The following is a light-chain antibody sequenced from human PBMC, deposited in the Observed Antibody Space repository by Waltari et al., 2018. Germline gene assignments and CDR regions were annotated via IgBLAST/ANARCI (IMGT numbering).Light chain of an antibody. V-gene: IGLV1-44*01. CDR3: AAWDDSLNGPV. J-gene: IGLJ2*01. CDR2: SNN. CDR1: SANLASNT. Sequence: QSVLTQPPPASGTPGQRVTLPFSGSSANLASNTINLYQQLPGTAPKFLIYSNNQRPPGVPDRFSGAKSRTSASPAIIWLQSEEEADYYCAAWDDSLNGPVFGGGTKLTVL.